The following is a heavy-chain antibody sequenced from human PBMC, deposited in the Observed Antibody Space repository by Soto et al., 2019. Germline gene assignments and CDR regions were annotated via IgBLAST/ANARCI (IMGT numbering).Heavy chain of an antibody. D-gene: IGHD3-16*01. V-gene: IGHV4-4*03. CDR3: AWGAYYYYMDV. CDR1: GGYINSSYW. Sequence: PETLSFTCAVYGGYINSSYWWSWVRQPPGKGLEWIGEVYHSGSTNYNPSLKSRVTISVDKSKNQFSLRLSSVTAADTAVYYCAWGAYYYYMDVWGKGTTVTVSS. J-gene: IGHJ6*03. CDR2: VYHSGST.